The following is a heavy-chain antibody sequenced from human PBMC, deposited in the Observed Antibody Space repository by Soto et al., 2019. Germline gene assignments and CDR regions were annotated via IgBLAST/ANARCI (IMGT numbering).Heavy chain of an antibody. CDR1: GGSISSSSYY. CDR3: AKADRARSGFWFDP. V-gene: IGHV4-39*07. J-gene: IGHJ5*02. Sequence: SETLSLTCTVSGGSISSSSYYWGWIRQPPGKGLEWIGSIYYSGSTYYNPSLKSRVTISVDTSKNQFSLKLSSVTAADTAVYYCAKADRARSGFWFDPWGQGTLVTVSS. CDR2: IYYSGST. D-gene: IGHD3-10*01.